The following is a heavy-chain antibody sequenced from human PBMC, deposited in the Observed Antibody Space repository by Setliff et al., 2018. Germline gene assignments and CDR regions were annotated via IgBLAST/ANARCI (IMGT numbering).Heavy chain of an antibody. CDR2: VYYSGST. CDR3: ARMSGFLYMDV. J-gene: IGHJ6*03. CDR1: DFSVSSNYY. D-gene: IGHD3-3*01. V-gene: IGHV4-38-2*01. Sequence: SETLSLTCAVSDFSVSSNYYWGWIRQPPGKGLEWIANVYYSGSTYYSPSLKSRLTISLDTSKNQFSLTLSSVTAADTAVYYCARMSGFLYMDVWGKGTTVTVSS.